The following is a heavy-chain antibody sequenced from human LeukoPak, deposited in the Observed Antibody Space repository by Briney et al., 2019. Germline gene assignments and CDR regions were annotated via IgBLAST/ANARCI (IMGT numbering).Heavy chain of an antibody. D-gene: IGHD5-24*01. CDR1: GGSISSYY. J-gene: IGHJ4*02. CDR3: ARDRDPRWLQFGY. V-gene: IGHV4-59*01. CDR2: IYYSGST. Sequence: SETLSLTSTVSGGSISSYYWSWIRQPPGRGLEWIGYIYYSGSTNYNPSLKSRVTISVDTSKNQFSLKLSSVTAADTAVYYCARDRDPRWLQFGYWGQGTLVTVSS.